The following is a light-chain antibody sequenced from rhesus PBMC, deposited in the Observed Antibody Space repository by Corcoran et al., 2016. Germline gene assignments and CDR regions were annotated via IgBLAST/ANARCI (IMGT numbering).Light chain of an antibody. CDR2: KAS. V-gene: IGKV1-16*01. CDR3: QRYSSAPPS. J-gene: IGKJ2*01. Sequence: DIQMTQSPSSLSASAGDKVTITCQASPSISSWLAWYQQKPGKAPKPLNYKASSLESGVPSRFSGSGSGTDFTHTISSLQPEDFATYCCQRYSSAPPSFGKGAKVEIE. CDR1: PSISSW.